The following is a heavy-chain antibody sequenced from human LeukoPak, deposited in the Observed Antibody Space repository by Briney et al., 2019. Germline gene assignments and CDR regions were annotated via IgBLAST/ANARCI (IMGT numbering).Heavy chain of an antibody. CDR3: AKLIGYQPIDY. CDR2: ISGSGGGT. Sequence: GGSLRLSCPASGFTFRNYAMSWVRQAPGKGLEGVSPISGSGGGTYYADSVKGRSTISRDNSKNTLYLQMNSLRAEHTAVYYCAKLIGYQPIDYWGQGTLVTVSS. J-gene: IGHJ4*02. D-gene: IGHD2-2*01. V-gene: IGHV3-23*01. CDR1: GFTFRNYA.